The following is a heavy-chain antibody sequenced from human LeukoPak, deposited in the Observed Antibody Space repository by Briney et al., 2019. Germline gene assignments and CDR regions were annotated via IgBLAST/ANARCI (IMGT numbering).Heavy chain of an antibody. CDR1: GFTFSSYA. D-gene: IGHD4-17*01. V-gene: IGHV3-30-3*01. CDR3: VRVRSTVTTSDGMDV. J-gene: IGHJ6*02. Sequence: PGGSLRLSCAAPGFTFSSYAMHWVRQAPGKGLEWVAVISYDGSNKYYADSVKSRFTISRDNSKNTLYLQMNSLRAEDTAVYYCVRVRSTVTTSDGMDVWGQGSTVTVSS. CDR2: ISYDGSNK.